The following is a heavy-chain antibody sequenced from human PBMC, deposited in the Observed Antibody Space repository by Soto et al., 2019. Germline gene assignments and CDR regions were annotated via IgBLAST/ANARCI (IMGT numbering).Heavy chain of an antibody. CDR1: GGSISSSSYY. J-gene: IGHJ4*02. CDR3: ARHTPAIAISDH. Sequence: QLQLQESGPGLVKPSETLSLTCTVSGGSISSSSYYWGWIRQPPGKGLEWIGSIYYSGSTYYNPSRTRRVTLSVDTSQNLCPPKLSSVTAADTAVYSCARHTPAIAISDHWGQGTLVTVSS. D-gene: IGHD2-15*01. CDR2: IYYSGST. V-gene: IGHV4-39*01.